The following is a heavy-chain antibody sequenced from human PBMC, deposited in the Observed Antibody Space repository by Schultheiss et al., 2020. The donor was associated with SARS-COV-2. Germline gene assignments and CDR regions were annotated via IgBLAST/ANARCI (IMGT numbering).Heavy chain of an antibody. CDR1: GGSISIYSYY. V-gene: IGHV4-39*01. D-gene: IGHD5-12*01. CDR2: IYYGGST. Sequence: SETLSLTCTVSGGSISIYSYYWGWIRQPPGKGLEWIASIYYGGSTNYNPSLKSRVTISVDTSKNQFSLWLSSVTAADTAMYYCARRYRLYYFDYWGQGTLVTVSS. CDR3: ARRYRLYYFDY. J-gene: IGHJ4*02.